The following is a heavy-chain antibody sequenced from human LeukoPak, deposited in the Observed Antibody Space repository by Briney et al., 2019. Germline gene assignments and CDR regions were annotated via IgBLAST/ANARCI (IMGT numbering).Heavy chain of an antibody. D-gene: IGHD6-19*01. CDR3: ARYSSGGYYFDY. J-gene: IGHJ4*02. CDR1: GGSISSYY. CDR2: IYYSGST. V-gene: IGHV4-59*01. Sequence: PSETLSLTCTVSGGSISSYYWSWIRQPAGKGLEWIGYIYYSGSTTYNPSLKSRVTISVDTSKNQFSLKLSSVTAADTAVYYCARYSSGGYYFDYWGQGTLVTVSS.